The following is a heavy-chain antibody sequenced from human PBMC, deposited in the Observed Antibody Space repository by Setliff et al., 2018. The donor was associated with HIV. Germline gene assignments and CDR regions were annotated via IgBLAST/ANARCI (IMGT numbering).Heavy chain of an antibody. Sequence: SETLSLTCTVSGYSISSGYYWGWIRQPPGKGLEWIGSVSHSGNTDYNISLKSRVTISIDNSNNHFSLKLRSVTAADTAVYYCVRAAGDCSSAGCLHYFDYWGQGSLVTVSS. CDR2: VSHSGNT. CDR1: GYSISSGYY. V-gene: IGHV4-38-2*02. J-gene: IGHJ4*02. CDR3: VRAAGDCSSAGCLHYFDY. D-gene: IGHD2-2*01.